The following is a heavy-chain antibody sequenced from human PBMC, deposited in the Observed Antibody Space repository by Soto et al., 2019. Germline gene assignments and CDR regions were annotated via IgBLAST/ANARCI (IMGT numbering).Heavy chain of an antibody. CDR1: GYTFTSYN. D-gene: IGHD3-3*01. J-gene: IGHJ6*02. CDR2: MNPNSGNT. Sequence: QVQLVQSGAEVKKPGASVKVSCKASGYTFTSYNINWVRQATGQGLEWMGWMNPNSGNTGYAQKFQGRVTMTRNTSISTAYMELSSLRSEDTAVYYCARGFGLAGAHYYGMDVWGQGTTVTVSS. CDR3: ARGFGLAGAHYYGMDV. V-gene: IGHV1-8*01.